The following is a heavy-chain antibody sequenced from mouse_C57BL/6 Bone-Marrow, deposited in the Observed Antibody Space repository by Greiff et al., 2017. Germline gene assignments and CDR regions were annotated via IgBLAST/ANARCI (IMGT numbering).Heavy chain of an antibody. D-gene: IGHD2-12*01. CDR1: GYAFSSSW. CDR2: IYPGDGDT. CDR3: ARSYSLFAY. J-gene: IGHJ3*01. Sequence: VKVVESGPELVKPGASVKISCKASGYAFSSSWMNWVKQRPGQGLEWIGRIYPGDGDTNYNGKFKGKATLTADKSSSTAYMQLSSLTSEDSAVYFCARSYSLFAYWGQGTLVTVSA. V-gene: IGHV1-82*01.